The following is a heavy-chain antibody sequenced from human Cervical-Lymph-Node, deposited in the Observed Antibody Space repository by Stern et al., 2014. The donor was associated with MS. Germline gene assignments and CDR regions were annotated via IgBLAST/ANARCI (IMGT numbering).Heavy chain of an antibody. V-gene: IGHV1-2*02. Sequence: VQLVESGAEVKKPGASVRVSCTASGYIFTAYYMHWVRQAPGQGLEWMGWINPKSGDTHYAQKFQGRVTMTRDMSISAGYMELSRLRSDDTAVYYCASGITGTTDFDYWGQGTLVTVSS. CDR2: INPKSGDT. CDR3: ASGITGTTDFDY. CDR1: GYIFTAYY. D-gene: IGHD1-20*01. J-gene: IGHJ4*02.